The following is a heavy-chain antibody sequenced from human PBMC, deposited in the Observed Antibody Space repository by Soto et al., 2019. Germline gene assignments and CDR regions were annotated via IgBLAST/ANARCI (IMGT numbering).Heavy chain of an antibody. CDR2: LIQDGSEK. Sequence: EVQLVESGGGLVQTGGSLRLSCAASGFTFTGYWMAWVRQAPGKGLEWVGNLIQDGSEKNYVESVKGRFTISRDNAKNSIYLQVNSLRGEDTAVYYCAKDKFSGTNYVRGVTYFFDHWGQGALVTVSS. D-gene: IGHD3-16*01. J-gene: IGHJ4*02. V-gene: IGHV3-7*03. CDR1: GFTFTGYW. CDR3: AKDKFSGTNYVRGVTYFFDH.